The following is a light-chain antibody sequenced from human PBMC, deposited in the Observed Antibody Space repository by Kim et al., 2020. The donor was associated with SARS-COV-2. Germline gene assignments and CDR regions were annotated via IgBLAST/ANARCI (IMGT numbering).Light chain of an antibody. CDR2: SAY. CDR3: QQHGASPVT. J-gene: IGKJ2*01. CDR1: QSLTSRY. Sequence: GDAAALSYRASQSLTSRYLAWYQQRPGQGPRLLIYSAYFRATGIPDRFSGSASETDFTLTFSRLEPEDFVVYYCQQHGASPVTFGQGTKMEI. V-gene: IGKV3-20*01.